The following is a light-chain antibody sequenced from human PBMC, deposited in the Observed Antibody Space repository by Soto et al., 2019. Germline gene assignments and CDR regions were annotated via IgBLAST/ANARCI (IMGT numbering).Light chain of an antibody. CDR3: HQHDKARTWT. V-gene: IGKV3-20*01. J-gene: IGKJ1*01. CDR1: QSIGSNY. CDR2: GAS. Sequence: VWSQYPVTLSLSPGESATLSFRASQSIGSNYLAWYQQKPGQAPRLLIYGASKRATGIPDRFSGSGSGAEFTLTISRLEPEDFASYYCHQHDKARTWTFGHGTKVDI.